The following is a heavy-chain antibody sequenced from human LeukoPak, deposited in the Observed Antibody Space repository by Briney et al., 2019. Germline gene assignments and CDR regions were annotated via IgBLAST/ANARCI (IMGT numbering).Heavy chain of an antibody. CDR2: ISYDGSNK. V-gene: IGHV3-30*18. Sequence: GGSLRLSCAASGFTFSSYGMHWVRQAPGKGLEWVAVISYDGSNKYYADSVKGRFTISRDNSKNTLYLQMNSLRAEDTAVYYCAKESCQSGSYYFDYWGQGTLVTVSS. D-gene: IGHD1-26*01. CDR3: AKESCQSGSYYFDY. CDR1: GFTFSSYG. J-gene: IGHJ4*02.